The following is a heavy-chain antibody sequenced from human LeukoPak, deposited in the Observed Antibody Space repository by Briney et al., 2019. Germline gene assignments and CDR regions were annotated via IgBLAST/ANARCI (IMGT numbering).Heavy chain of an antibody. J-gene: IGHJ3*02. CDR2: IKSKTDGGTT. D-gene: IGHD3-16*01. CDR1: GFTFSNAW. Sequence: GGSLRLSCAASGFTFSNAWMSWVRQAPGKGLEWVGRIKSKTDGGTTDYAAPVKGRFTISRDYSKNTLYLQMNSLKTEDTAVYYCTTDPGHNYDYVWGSRGGTDAFDIWGQGTMVTVSS. V-gene: IGHV3-15*01. CDR3: TTDPGHNYDYVWGSRGGTDAFDI.